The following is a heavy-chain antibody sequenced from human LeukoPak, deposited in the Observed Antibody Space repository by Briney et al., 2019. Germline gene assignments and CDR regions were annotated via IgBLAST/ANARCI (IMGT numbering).Heavy chain of an antibody. Sequence: SETLSLTCTVSGGSISSYYWSWIRQPAGKGLEWIGRIYTSGSTNYNPSLKSRVTMSVDTSKNQFSLKLSSVTAEDTAVYYCAKGSGYEAQYYYYYMDVWGKGTTVTISS. CDR1: GGSISSYY. D-gene: IGHD5-12*01. J-gene: IGHJ6*03. CDR3: AKGSGYEAQYYYYYMDV. V-gene: IGHV4-4*07. CDR2: IYTSGST.